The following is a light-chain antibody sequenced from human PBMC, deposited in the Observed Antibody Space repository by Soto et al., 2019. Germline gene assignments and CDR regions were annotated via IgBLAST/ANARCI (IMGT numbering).Light chain of an antibody. J-gene: IGLJ1*01. V-gene: IGLV2-14*01. CDR1: SSDVGGYSL. Sequence: QSALTQPASVSGSPGQSITISCTGTSSDVGGYSLVSWYQQHPGRAPKLIIYDVTNRPSGVSTRFSGSKSGNTASLTISGLQAEDEADYYCTSYRSSSTPFVLGTGTKVTVL. CDR3: TSYRSSSTPFV. CDR2: DVT.